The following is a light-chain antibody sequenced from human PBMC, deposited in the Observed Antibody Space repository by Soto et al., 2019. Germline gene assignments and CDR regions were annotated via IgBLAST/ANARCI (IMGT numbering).Light chain of an antibody. J-gene: IGLJ2*01. V-gene: IGLV2-14*01. CDR1: SSDVGGYNY. CDR3: SSSTNTNTLVI. Sequence: QSVLTQPASVSGSPGQSITISCTGTSSDVGGYNYVSWYQHHPGKAPKLMIHEVSDRPSGVSNRFSGSKSGNTASLTISGLQAEDEAIYFCSSSTNTNTLVIFGGGTKLTVL. CDR2: EVS.